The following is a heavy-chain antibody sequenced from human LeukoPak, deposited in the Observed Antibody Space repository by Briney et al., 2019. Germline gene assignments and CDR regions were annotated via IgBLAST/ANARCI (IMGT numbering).Heavy chain of an antibody. Sequence: GASVKVSCKASGYTFTGHYLHWVRQAPGQGLEWMGWINPNRGDTKYAQKFQGRVTMTRDTPISTAYMELSRLSSDDTAVYYCAITTTIAAAGLDYWGQGTLVTVSS. CDR3: AITTTIAAAGLDY. CDR1: GYTFTGHY. CDR2: INPNRGDT. V-gene: IGHV1-2*02. D-gene: IGHD6-13*01. J-gene: IGHJ4*02.